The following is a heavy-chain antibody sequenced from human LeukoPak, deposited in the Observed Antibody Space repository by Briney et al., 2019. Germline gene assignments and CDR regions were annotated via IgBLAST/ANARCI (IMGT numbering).Heavy chain of an antibody. CDR3: AKDEYSGSYYLFDY. CDR2: ISGSGGST. V-gene: IGHV3-23*01. J-gene: IGHJ4*02. Sequence: GGSLRLSCAASGFTFSSYAMSWVRQAPGKGLEWVSAISGSGGSTYYGDSVKGRFTISRDNSKNTLYLQMNSLRAEDTAVYYCAKDEYSGSYYLFDYWGQGTLVTVSS. CDR1: GFTFSSYA. D-gene: IGHD1-26*01.